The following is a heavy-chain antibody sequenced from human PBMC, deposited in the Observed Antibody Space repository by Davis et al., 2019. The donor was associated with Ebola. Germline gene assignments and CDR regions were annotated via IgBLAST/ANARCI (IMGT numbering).Heavy chain of an antibody. CDR1: GYTFTSSA. J-gene: IGHJ6*02. CDR3: ARGSQSKYYYYYGMDV. D-gene: IGHD4-11*01. V-gene: IGHV1-58*01. Sequence: SVKVSCKASGYTFTSSAVQWVRQARGQRLEWIGWIVVGSGNTNYAQKLQGRVTMTTDTSTSTAYMELRSLRSDDTAVYYCARGSQSKYYYYYGMDVWGQGTTVTVSS. CDR2: IVVGSGNT.